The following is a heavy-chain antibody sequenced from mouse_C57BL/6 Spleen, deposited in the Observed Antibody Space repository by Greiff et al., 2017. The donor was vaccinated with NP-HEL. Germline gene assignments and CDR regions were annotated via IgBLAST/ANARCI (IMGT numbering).Heavy chain of an antibody. J-gene: IGHJ1*03. Sequence: EVMLVESGGGLVQSGRSLRLSCATSGFTFSDFYMEWVRQAPGKGLEWIAASRNKANDYTTEYSASVKGRFIVSRDTSQSILYLQMNALRAEDTAIYYCARDAGYDYDWYFDVWGTGTTVTVSS. D-gene: IGHD2-4*01. CDR2: SRNKANDYTT. V-gene: IGHV7-1*01. CDR1: GFTFSDFY. CDR3: ARDAGYDYDWYFDV.